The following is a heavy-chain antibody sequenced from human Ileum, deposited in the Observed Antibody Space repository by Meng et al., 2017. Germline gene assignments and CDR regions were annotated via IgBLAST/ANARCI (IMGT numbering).Heavy chain of an antibody. D-gene: IGHD1-26*01. CDR3: STDWDGDDGSQGDY. V-gene: IGHV3-15*01. CDR1: GVTFSNAW. CDR2: ITSNSYSGTA. Sequence: GGSLRLSCAASGVTFSNAWMQWVRQAPGKGLEWVGRITSNSYSGTADYAAPVKGRFTISRDDSKNTLFLQMSSLRIEDTAVYYCSTDWDGDDGSQGDYWGRGTLVTVSS. J-gene: IGHJ4*02.